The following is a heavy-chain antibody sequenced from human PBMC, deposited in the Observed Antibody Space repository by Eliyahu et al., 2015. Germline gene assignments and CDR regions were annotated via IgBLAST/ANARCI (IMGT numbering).Heavy chain of an antibody. J-gene: IGHJ4*02. Sequence: QVQLVQSGAEVKKXGASVKVSCKASRYAXNALIIXWVRQVPGQGFGWMGWMNPNNGATLYGQKFQGRVIMSRITSIATAYMELSSLTSDDTAVYFCARQAMGSLTRPFDYWGQGTLVTVSS. D-gene: IGHD1-1*01. CDR2: MNPNNGAT. CDR3: ARQAMGSLTRPFDY. V-gene: IGHV1-2*02. CDR1: RYAXNALI.